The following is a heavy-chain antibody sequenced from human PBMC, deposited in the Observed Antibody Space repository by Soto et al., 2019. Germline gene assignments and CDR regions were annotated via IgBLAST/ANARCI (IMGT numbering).Heavy chain of an antibody. J-gene: IGHJ6*02. Sequence: PTLVNPTQTLTLTCTFSGFSLSTSGMCVSWIRQPPGKALEWLALIDWDDDKYYSTSLKTRLTISKDTSKNQVVLTMTNMDPVDTATYYCARTLAPYYYYGMDVWGQGTTVTVSS. CDR2: IDWDDDK. D-gene: IGHD3-16*01. CDR1: GFSLSTSGMC. CDR3: ARTLAPYYYYGMDV. V-gene: IGHV2-70*01.